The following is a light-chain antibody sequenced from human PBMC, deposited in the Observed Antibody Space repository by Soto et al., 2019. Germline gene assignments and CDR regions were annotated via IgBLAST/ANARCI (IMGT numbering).Light chain of an antibody. CDR1: QTISNW. V-gene: IGKV1-5*01. J-gene: IGKJ5*01. CDR3: QQYHTSSIT. CDR2: DAS. Sequence: DIKMYQSPSTLYASVGDRVTITCRASQTISNWLAWYQQKPGKAPTLLIYDASTLERGVPSRFSGTGSGTEFTLSIDSLQPDDFATYYCQQYHTSSITFGQGTRLEIK.